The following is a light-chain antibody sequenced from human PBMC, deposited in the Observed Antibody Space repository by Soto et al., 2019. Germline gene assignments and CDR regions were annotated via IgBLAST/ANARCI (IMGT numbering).Light chain of an antibody. CDR1: SSDFGGYNY. J-gene: IGLJ2*01. CDR3: SSYTSSSTLEVV. Sequence: QSALTQPASVSGSPGQSITISCTGTSSDFGGYNYVSWYQHHPGKAPKLMIYEVSNRPSGVSNRFSGSKSGNTASLTISGLQAEDEAEYYCSSYTSSSTLEVVFGGGTKLTVL. V-gene: IGLV2-14*01. CDR2: EVS.